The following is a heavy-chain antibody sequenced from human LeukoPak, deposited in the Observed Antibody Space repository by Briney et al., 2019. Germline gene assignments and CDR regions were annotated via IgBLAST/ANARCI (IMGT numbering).Heavy chain of an antibody. Sequence: PSETLSLTCAVYGGSFSGYYWSWIRQPPGKGLEGIGEINKSGSTNYNPSLKSRVTISVDTSKNQFSLKLSSVTAADTAVYYCARGHSPCSSTSCYTRWFDPWGQGTLVTVSS. CDR2: INKSGST. V-gene: IGHV4-34*01. CDR1: GGSFSGYY. J-gene: IGHJ5*02. D-gene: IGHD2-2*02. CDR3: ARGHSPCSSTSCYTRWFDP.